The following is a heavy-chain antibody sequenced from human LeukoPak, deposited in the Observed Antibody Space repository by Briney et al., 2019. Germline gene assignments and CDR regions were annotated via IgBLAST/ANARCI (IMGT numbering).Heavy chain of an antibody. CDR2: INPNSGGT. V-gene: IGHV1-2*04. CDR1: GYTFTGYY. D-gene: IGHD2-15*01. J-gene: IGHJ4*02. CDR3: ARDFGYCRGGTCSGGYYFDY. Sequence: GASVKVSCKASGYTFTGYYMHWVRQAPGQGLEWMGWINPNSGGTNYAQKFQGWVTMTRDTSISTAYMELSRLRSDDTAVYYCARDFGYCRGGTCSGGYYFDYWGQGTLVTVSS.